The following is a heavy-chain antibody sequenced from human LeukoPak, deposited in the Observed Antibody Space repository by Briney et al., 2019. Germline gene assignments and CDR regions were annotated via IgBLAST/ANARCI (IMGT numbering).Heavy chain of an antibody. D-gene: IGHD4/OR15-4a*01. Sequence: TGGSLRLSCAASGFTFSSYGMHWVRQAPGKGLEWVAVISYDGSNKYYADSVKGRFTISRDNAKNSVFLQMNSLRAEDTAVYYCARLHGAYPFDYWSQGTLVTVSS. J-gene: IGHJ4*02. V-gene: IGHV3-30*03. CDR1: GFTFSSYG. CDR3: ARLHGAYPFDY. CDR2: ISYDGSNK.